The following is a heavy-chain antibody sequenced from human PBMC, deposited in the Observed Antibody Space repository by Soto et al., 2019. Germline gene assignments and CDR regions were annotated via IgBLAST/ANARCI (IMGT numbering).Heavy chain of an antibody. CDR2: INPNSGGT. J-gene: IGHJ4*02. D-gene: IGHD1-1*01. V-gene: IGHV1-2*04. CDR1: GYTFTGYY. CDR3: ARDLDWNDDAPFTPTFD. Sequence: ASVKVSCKASGYTFTGYYMHWVRQAPGQGLEWMGWINPNSGGTNYAQKFQGWVTITRDTSISTAYMELSSLRSEDTAVYYCARDLDWNDDAPFTPTFDWGQGTLVTVSS.